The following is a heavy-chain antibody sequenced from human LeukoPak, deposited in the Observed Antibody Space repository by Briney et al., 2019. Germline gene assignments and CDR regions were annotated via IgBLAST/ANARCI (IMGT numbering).Heavy chain of an antibody. J-gene: IGHJ5*02. CDR1: GGTFSSYA. CDR2: IIPIFGTA. D-gene: IGHD3-16*01. Sequence: GASVKVSCKASGGTFSSYAISWVRQAPGQGLEWMGGIIPIFGTANYAQKFQGRVTITADKSTSTAYMELSSLRSEDTAVYYCARGGSPSPGVGVMDSNWFDPWGQGTLVTVSS. V-gene: IGHV1-69*06. CDR3: ARGGSPSPGVGVMDSNWFDP.